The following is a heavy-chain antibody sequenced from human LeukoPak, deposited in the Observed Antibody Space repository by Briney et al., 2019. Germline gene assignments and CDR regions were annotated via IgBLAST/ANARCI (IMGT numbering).Heavy chain of an antibody. Sequence: RGSLRLSCAVSGITFNNYAMSWVRQAPGKGLEWVSGVSGSGDSTYYADSVKGRFTISGDNSKNTLYLQMNSLRAEDTALYYCAKGVYSGSYFYFDYWGQGTLVTVSS. J-gene: IGHJ4*02. CDR2: VSGSGDST. CDR1: GITFNNYA. D-gene: IGHD1-26*01. V-gene: IGHV3-23*01. CDR3: AKGVYSGSYFYFDY.